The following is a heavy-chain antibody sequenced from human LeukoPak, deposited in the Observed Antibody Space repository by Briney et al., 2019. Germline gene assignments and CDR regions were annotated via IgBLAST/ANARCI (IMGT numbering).Heavy chain of an antibody. CDR3: ARGHGWFDP. V-gene: IGHV3-7*05. Sequence: GGSLRLSCAASGFSFSDSWMTWVRQAPGKGLEWVANIEQYGSEKNYVDSVKGRFTISRDNAKNSLYLQMNILRAEGTAVYYCARGHGWFDPWGQGTLVTVSS. CDR2: IEQYGSEK. CDR1: GFSFSDSW. J-gene: IGHJ5*02.